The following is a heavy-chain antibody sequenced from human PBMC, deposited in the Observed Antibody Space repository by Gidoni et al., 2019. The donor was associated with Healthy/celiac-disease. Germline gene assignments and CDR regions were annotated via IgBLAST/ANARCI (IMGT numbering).Heavy chain of an antibody. CDR1: GGSFSGYY. J-gene: IGHJ4*02. CDR2: INHSGST. CDR3: ARGGEVLMVYAYDY. V-gene: IGHV4-34*01. D-gene: IGHD2-8*01. Sequence: QVQLQQWGAGLLKPSETLSLTCAVYGGSFSGYYWSWIRQPPGKGLEWIGEINHSGSTNYNPSLKSRVTISVDTSKNQFSLKRSSVTAADTAVYYCARGGEVLMVYAYDYWGQGTLVTVSS.